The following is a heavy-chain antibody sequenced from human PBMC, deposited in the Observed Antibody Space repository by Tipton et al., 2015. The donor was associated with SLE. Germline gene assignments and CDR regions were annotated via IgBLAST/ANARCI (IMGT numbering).Heavy chain of an antibody. CDR3: ARGRELGRDDAFDI. V-gene: IGHV4-34*01. D-gene: IGHD1-1*01. Sequence: TLSLTCAVYGGSFSGYYWSWIRQPPGKGLEWIGEINHSGSTNYNPSLKSRVTISVDTSKNQFSLKLSSATAADTAVYYCARGRELGRDDAFDIWGQGTMVTVSS. CDR2: INHSGST. CDR1: GGSFSGYY. J-gene: IGHJ3*02.